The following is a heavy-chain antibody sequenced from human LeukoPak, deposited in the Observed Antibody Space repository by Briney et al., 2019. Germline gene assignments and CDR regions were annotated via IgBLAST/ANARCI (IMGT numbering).Heavy chain of an antibody. V-gene: IGHV7-4-1*02. J-gene: IGHJ4*02. CDR3: ARVRAIYDSNDVLGY. CDR1: GYSFTNYA. D-gene: IGHD3-22*01. CDR2: INTNTENP. Sequence: GASVKVSCKASGYSFTNYAMNWVRQAPGQGLEWMGWINTNTENPTYAQGFTGRFVFSLDTSVSTAYLQISSLKAEDTAVYYCARVRAIYDSNDVLGYWGQGTLVTVSS.